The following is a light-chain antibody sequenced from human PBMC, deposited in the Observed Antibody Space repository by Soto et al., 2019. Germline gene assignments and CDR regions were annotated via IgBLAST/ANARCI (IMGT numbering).Light chain of an antibody. Sequence: DIKMTQSPSTLSASGGDRVTITCRASQSIGYWLAWYQQKQGKAPNLLLYTASTLVSGVTARFSCSGSGTEFNLTISSLQPDDFATYYCHHYSSYPIAFGQGTRLEIK. CDR2: TAS. V-gene: IGKV1-5*03. CDR1: QSIGYW. CDR3: HHYSSYPIA. J-gene: IGKJ5*01.